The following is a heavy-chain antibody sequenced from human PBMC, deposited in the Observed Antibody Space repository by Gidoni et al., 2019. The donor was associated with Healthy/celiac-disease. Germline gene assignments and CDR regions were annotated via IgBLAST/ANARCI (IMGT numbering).Heavy chain of an antibody. CDR3: ALTGVVVVTAIPFGP. D-gene: IGHD2-21*02. Sequence: EVQLLESGGGLVQPGGSLRFPRPASGFTFSSYAMSWVRQAPGKGLEWVSAISGSGGSTYYADSVKGRFTISRDNSKNTLYLQMNSLRAEDTAVYYCALTGVVVVTAIPFGPWGQGTLVTVSS. V-gene: IGHV3-23*01. CDR2: ISGSGGST. J-gene: IGHJ5*02. CDR1: GFTFSSYA.